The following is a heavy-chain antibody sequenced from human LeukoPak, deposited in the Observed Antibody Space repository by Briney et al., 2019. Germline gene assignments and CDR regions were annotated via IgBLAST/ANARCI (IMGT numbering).Heavy chain of an antibody. CDR2: ISAYNGDT. CDR3: ARDCFGSTNCYTDY. V-gene: IGHV1-18*01. Sequence: ASVTVSFTASGYTFTIYGISWVRQAPGQGIEWMGWISAYNGDTDYVQKLQGRVTMTTDTSTSTAYMELRSLRSDDTAVYYCARDCFGSTNCYTDYWGQGTLVTVSS. D-gene: IGHD2-2*02. J-gene: IGHJ4*02. CDR1: GYTFTIYG.